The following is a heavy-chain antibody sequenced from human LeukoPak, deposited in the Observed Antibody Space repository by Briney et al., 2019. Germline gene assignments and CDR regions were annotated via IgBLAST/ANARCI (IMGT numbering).Heavy chain of an antibody. Sequence: PGGSLRLSCAASGFTFSSYSMNWVRQAPGKGLKWVSYISHSSSTIYYADSVKGRFTISRDNAKKSLYLQMNSLRAEDSAVYYCARDRLHYGEYEKTFDYWGQGTLVTVSS. CDR3: ARDRLHYGEYEKTFDY. CDR2: ISHSSSTI. J-gene: IGHJ4*02. V-gene: IGHV3-48*01. D-gene: IGHD4-17*01. CDR1: GFTFSSYS.